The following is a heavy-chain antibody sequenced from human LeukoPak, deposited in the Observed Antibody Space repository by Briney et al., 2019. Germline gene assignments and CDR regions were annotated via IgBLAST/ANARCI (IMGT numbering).Heavy chain of an antibody. CDR1: GYSFTTYW. CDR3: ARRGYSSEWSDP. Sequence: GESLKISCKGFGYSFTTYWIGWVRQTPGKGLEWMGIIYPGDSDTRYNPSFQGHVTISADKSINTAYLQWSSLKASDTAIYYCARRGYSSEWSDPWGQGTLVTVST. CDR2: IYPGDSDT. J-gene: IGHJ5*02. D-gene: IGHD2-15*01. V-gene: IGHV5-51*01.